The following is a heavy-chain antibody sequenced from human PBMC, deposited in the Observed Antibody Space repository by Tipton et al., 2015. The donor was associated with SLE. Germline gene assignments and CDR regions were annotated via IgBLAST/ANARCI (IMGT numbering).Heavy chain of an antibody. J-gene: IGHJ2*01. V-gene: IGHV3-30-3*01. D-gene: IGHD4-11*01. CDR2: ISYDGSNK. Sequence: SLRLSCAASGFTFSSYAMHWVRQAPGKVLEWVAVISYDGSNKYYADSVKGRFTISRDNSKNTLYLQMNSLRAEDTAVYYCARGGPYSNYGGYFDLWGRGTLVTVSS. CDR3: ARGGPYSNYGGYFDL. CDR1: GFTFSSYA.